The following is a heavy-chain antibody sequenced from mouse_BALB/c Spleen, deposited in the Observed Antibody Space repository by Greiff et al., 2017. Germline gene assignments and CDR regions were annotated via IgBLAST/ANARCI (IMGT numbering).Heavy chain of an antibody. J-gene: IGHJ3*01. CDR3: ARDGYCAY. Sequence: DVHLVESGGGLVKPGGSLKLSCAASGFTFSDYYMYWVRQTPEKRLEWVATISDGGSYTYYPDSVKGRFTISRDNAKNNLYLQMSSLKSEDTAMYYCARDGYCAYWGQGTLVTVSA. CDR2: ISDGGSYT. D-gene: IGHD2-3*01. V-gene: IGHV5-4*02. CDR1: GFTFSDYY.